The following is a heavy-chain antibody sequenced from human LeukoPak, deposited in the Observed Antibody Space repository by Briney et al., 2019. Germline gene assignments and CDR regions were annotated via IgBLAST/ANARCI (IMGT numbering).Heavy chain of an antibody. CDR2: INPSGGST. Sequence: ASVKVSCKASGYTFTTYYMHWVRQAPGQGLEWMGIINPSGGSTTYAQNFQGRVTMTRDMSTSTVYMELSSLTSEDTAVYYCAREGNWFDPWGQGTLVTVSS. CDR3: AREGNWFDP. CDR1: GYTFTTYY. V-gene: IGHV1-46*01. J-gene: IGHJ5*02.